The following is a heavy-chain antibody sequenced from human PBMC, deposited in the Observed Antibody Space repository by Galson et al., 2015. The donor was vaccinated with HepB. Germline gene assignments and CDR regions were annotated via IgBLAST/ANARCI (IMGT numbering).Heavy chain of an antibody. V-gene: IGHV3-21*01. D-gene: IGHD2-21*02. CDR2: ISSSSSYI. J-gene: IGHJ2*01. CDR1: GFTFSSYS. Sequence: SLRLSCAASGFTFSSYSMNWVRQAPGKGLEWVSSISSSSSYIYYADSVEGRFTISRDNAKNSLYLQMNSLRAEDTAVYYCARGPHCGGDCFIDWYFDLWGRGTLVTVSS. CDR3: ARGPHCGGDCFIDWYFDL.